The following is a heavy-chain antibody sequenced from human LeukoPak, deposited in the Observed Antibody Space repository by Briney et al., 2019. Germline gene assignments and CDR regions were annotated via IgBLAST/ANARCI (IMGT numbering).Heavy chain of an antibody. D-gene: IGHD3-3*01. Sequence: ASETLSLTRAVYGGSFSGYYWSWIRQPPGKGLEWIGEINHSGSTNYNPSLKSRATISVDTSKNQFSLKLSSVTAADTAVYYCARRGTIFGVLDYWGQGTLVTVSS. J-gene: IGHJ4*02. CDR3: ARRGTIFGVLDY. V-gene: IGHV4-34*01. CDR1: GGSFSGYY. CDR2: INHSGST.